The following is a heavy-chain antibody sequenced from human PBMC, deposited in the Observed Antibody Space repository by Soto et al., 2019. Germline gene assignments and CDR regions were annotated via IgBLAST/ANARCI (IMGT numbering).Heavy chain of an antibody. V-gene: IGHV1-69*01. J-gene: IGHJ4*01. Sequence: QVQLVQSWAEVNKPGSSVKVSCKASGGTFSSYAISWVRQSRGQGLEWMGGIIPMFGTANYAQKFHGRVTISADESTTSIYMELTSMRSEYTADYYLARGPGRGIAMTGTLDHWGNGPLVT. CDR1: GGTFSSYA. CDR2: IIPMFGTA. CDR3: ARGPGRGIAMTGTLDH. D-gene: IGHD6-19*01.